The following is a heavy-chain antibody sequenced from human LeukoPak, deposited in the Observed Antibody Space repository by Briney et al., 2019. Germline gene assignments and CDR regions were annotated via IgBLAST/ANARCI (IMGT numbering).Heavy chain of an antibody. V-gene: IGHV3-48*03. D-gene: IGHD3-22*01. J-gene: IGHJ4*02. CDR1: GITFSSYE. CDR3: AREELGSSGYSSLDC. CDR2: ITGSSSTI. Sequence: PGGSLRLSCVASGITFSSYEMNWVRQAPGKGPEWISYITGSSSTIYYADSVKGRFTISRDNAKNSLYLQMNSLRAEDTAVYYCAREELGSSGYSSLDCWGQGTLVTVSS.